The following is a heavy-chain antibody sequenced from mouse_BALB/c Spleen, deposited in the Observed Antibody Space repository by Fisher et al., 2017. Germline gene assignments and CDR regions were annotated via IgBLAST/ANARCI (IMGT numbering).Heavy chain of an antibody. Sequence: GRFTISRDNAKNTLYLQMSSLKSEDTAMYYCARGGPYFDVWGAGTTVTVSS. J-gene: IGHJ1*01. V-gene: IGHV5-12-2*01. CDR3: ARGGPYFDV.